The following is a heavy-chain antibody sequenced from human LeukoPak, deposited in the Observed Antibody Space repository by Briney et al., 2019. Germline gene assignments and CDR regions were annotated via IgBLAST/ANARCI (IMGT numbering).Heavy chain of an antibody. D-gene: IGHD3-3*01. CDR3: AKDLRFGRGRAYDY. CDR2: ISSSGGST. V-gene: IGHV3-23*01. CDR1: EFTFSSFA. Sequence: GGSLRLSCAASEFTFSSFAMSWVRQPPGKGLEWVSTISSSGGSTFYADSVKGRFTISRDNSKNTLYLQMNSLRAEDTAVYYCAKDLRFGRGRAYDYWGQGTLVTVSS. J-gene: IGHJ4*02.